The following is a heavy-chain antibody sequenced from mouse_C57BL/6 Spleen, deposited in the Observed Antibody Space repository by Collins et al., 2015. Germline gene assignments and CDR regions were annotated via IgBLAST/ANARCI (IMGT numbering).Heavy chain of an antibody. Sequence: QVQLQQPGAELVRPGTSVKLTCKASGYTFTSYWMHWVKQRPGQGLEWIGVTDPSDSYTNYSQKFKGKATLTVDTSSSTAYMQLSSLTSEDSAVYYCAEGDYWGQGTSVTVSS. J-gene: IGHJ4*01. CDR1: GYTFTSYW. CDR3: AEGDY. CDR2: TDPSDSYT. V-gene: IGHV1-59*01.